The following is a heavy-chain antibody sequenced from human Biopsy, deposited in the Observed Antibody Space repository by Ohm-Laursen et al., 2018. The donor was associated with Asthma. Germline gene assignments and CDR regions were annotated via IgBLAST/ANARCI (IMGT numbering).Heavy chain of an antibody. D-gene: IGHD6-13*01. CDR1: GFNFHNYG. CDR3: AKDRVAGRSYYFDY. J-gene: IGHJ4*02. V-gene: IGHV3-30*18. Sequence: SLRLSCAAPGFNFHNYGMNWVRRAPGKGLEWVAQILFDGRKINYPDSVKGRFTISRDNSKNMVYLQMNSLRPEDTAVYYCAKDRVAGRSYYFDYWGQGSLVSVPS. CDR2: ILFDGRKI.